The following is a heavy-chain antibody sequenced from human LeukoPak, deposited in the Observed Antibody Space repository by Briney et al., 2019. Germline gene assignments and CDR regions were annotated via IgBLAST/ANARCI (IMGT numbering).Heavy chain of an antibody. CDR2: INPNSGGT. CDR3: ARDSYGSGSYYYYYMDV. Sequence: ASVKVSCKASGYTFTDYYMHWVRQAPGQGLEWMGWINPNSGGTNYAQKFQGRVAMTTDTSTSTAYMELRSLRSDDTAVYYCARDSYGSGSYYYYYMDVWGKGTTVTIPS. D-gene: IGHD3-10*01. J-gene: IGHJ6*03. CDR1: GYTFTDYY. V-gene: IGHV1-2*02.